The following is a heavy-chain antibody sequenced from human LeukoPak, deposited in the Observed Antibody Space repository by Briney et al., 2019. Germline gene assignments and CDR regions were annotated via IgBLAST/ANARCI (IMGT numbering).Heavy chain of an antibody. J-gene: IGHJ4*02. CDR2: IYYSGST. CDR3: ARDCRGSDDYVWGSYRCGNYFDY. V-gene: IGHV4-39*07. D-gene: IGHD3-16*02. Sequence: PSETLSLTCTVSGGSISSSDHYWSWIRQPPGKGLEWIGSIYYSGSTYYNPSLKSRVTISVDTSKNQFSLKLSSVTAADTAVYYCARDCRGSDDYVWGSYRCGNYFDYWGQGTLVTVSS. CDR1: GGSISSSDHY.